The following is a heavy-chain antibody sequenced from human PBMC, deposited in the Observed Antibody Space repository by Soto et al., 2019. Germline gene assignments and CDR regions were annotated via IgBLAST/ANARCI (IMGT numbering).Heavy chain of an antibody. CDR1: GFTFSDYY. CDR3: ALAGYDSNYYAVTPLSAGHF. D-gene: IGHD4-4*01. Sequence: QVQLVVSGGGLVQPGGSLRISCAASGFTFSDYYISWIRQAPGKGLEWVSYISSSGSIIYYADSVKGRFTISRDNAKYSLYLQMNSLRAEATAVYYCALAGYDSNYYAVTPLSAGHFWRQGTLVTVSS. V-gene: IGHV3-11*01. J-gene: IGHJ4*02. CDR2: ISSSGSII.